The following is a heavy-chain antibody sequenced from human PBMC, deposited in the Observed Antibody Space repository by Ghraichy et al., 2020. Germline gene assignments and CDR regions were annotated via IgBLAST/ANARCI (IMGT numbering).Heavy chain of an antibody. CDR3: ARASDDEYCNSRGCYLMGETALDY. CDR2: ISSSSRYI. CDR1: GFGCTDYS. J-gene: IGHJ4*02. Sequence: GESLNISCASCGFGCTDYSIHLVRQAPGKGLEWVSSISSSSRYIYYADSLKGRFIISRDNVKNSLYLQMNSLRAEDTAVYYCARASDDEYCNSRGCYLMGETALDYWGRGLKVTVSS. D-gene: IGHD2/OR15-2a*01. V-gene: IGHV3-21*06.